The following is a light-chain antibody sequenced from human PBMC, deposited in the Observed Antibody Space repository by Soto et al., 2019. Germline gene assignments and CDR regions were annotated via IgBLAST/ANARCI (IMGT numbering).Light chain of an antibody. J-gene: IGKJ3*01. CDR3: QQYNSSPPEFT. V-gene: IGKV3-20*01. CDR1: QSISSSY. CDR2: GAS. Sequence: EIVLTQSPGTLSVSPGERVTLSCRASQSISSSYLAWYQQRPGQAPRLLIFGASYRATGIPDRLSGSGSGTDFTLTISRLEPEDFAVYYCQQYNSSPPEFTFGPGTKVDSK.